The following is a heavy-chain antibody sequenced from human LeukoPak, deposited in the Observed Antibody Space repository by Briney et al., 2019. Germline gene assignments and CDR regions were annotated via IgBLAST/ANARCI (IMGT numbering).Heavy chain of an antibody. CDR3: AKSSGWYAAFDI. V-gene: IGHV1-8*03. CDR2: MNPNSGNT. CDR1: GYTFTSYD. Sequence: ASVKVSCKASGYTFTSYDINWVRQATGQGLEWMGWMNPNSGNTGYAQKFQGRVTITRNTSISTAYIELSSLRSEDTAVYYCAKSSGWYAAFDIWGQGTLVTVSS. D-gene: IGHD2-15*01. J-gene: IGHJ4*02.